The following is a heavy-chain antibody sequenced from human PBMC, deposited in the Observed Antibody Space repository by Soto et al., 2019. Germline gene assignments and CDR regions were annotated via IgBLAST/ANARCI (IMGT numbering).Heavy chain of an antibody. CDR2: INPNSGGT. CDR1: GYTFTGYY. D-gene: IGHD2-2*01. J-gene: IGHJ6*02. CDR3: ARIVVVPAASEYYYYYGMDV. Sequence: ASVKVSCKASGYTFTGYYMHWVRQAPGQGLEWMGWINPNSGGTNYAQKFQGWVTMTRDTSISTAYMELSRLRSDDTAVYYCARIVVVPAASEYYYYYGMDVWGQGTTVTVSS. V-gene: IGHV1-2*04.